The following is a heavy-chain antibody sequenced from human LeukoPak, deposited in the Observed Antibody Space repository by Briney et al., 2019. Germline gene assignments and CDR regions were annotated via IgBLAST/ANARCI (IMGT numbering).Heavy chain of an antibody. J-gene: IGHJ4*02. D-gene: IGHD3-16*01. CDR2: INHSGST. Sequence: PSETLSLTCAVYGGSFSGYYWSWIRQPPGKGLEWIGEINHSGSTNYNPSLKSRVTISVDTSKNRFSLKLSSLTAADTAVYYCARQERNDYVWGSYFWAFDYWGQGTLVTVSS. V-gene: IGHV4-34*01. CDR1: GGSFSGYY. CDR3: ARQERNDYVWGSYFWAFDY.